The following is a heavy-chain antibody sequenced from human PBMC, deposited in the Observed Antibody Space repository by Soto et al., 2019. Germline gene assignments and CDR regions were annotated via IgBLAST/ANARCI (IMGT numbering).Heavy chain of an antibody. CDR3: ARDGAIVVVVAAGTLYYYGMDV. Sequence: GASVKVSCKASGYTFTSYGISWVRQAPGQGLEWMGWISAYNGNTKYAQKLQGRVTMTTDTSTSTAYMELRSLRSEDTAVYYCARDGAIVVVVAAGTLYYYGMDVWGQGTTVTVSS. V-gene: IGHV1-18*01. D-gene: IGHD2-15*01. CDR2: ISAYNGNT. J-gene: IGHJ6*02. CDR1: GYTFTSYG.